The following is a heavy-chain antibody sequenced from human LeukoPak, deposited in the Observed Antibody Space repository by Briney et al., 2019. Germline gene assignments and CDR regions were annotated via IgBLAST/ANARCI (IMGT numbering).Heavy chain of an antibody. CDR2: IYYSGST. CDR1: GGSISSYY. Sequence: SETLSLTCTVSGGSISSYYWSWIRQPPGKGLEWIGYIYYSGSTNYNPSLKSRVTISVDTSKNQFSLKLSSVTAADTAVYYCARWMETIFGVVTDAFDIWGQGTMVTVSS. J-gene: IGHJ3*02. V-gene: IGHV4-59*01. D-gene: IGHD3-3*01. CDR3: ARWMETIFGVVTDAFDI.